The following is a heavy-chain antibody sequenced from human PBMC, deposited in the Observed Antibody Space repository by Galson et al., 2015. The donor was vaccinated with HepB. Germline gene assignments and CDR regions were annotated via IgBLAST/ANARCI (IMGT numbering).Heavy chain of an antibody. CDR1: GFTSSSYA. V-gene: IGHV3-64D*06. Sequence: SLRLSCAASGFTSSSYAMHWVRQAPGKGLEYVSAISSNGGSTYYADSVKGRFTIPRDNSKNTLYLQMSSLRAEDTAVYYCVKDGIAVAGTVFRNYFDYWGQGTLVTVSS. CDR2: ISSNGGST. CDR3: VKDGIAVAGTVFRNYFDY. D-gene: IGHD6-19*01. J-gene: IGHJ4*02.